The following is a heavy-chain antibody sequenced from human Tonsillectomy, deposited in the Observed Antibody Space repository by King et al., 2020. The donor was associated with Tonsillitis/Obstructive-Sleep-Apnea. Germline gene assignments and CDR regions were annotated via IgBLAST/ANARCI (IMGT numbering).Heavy chain of an antibody. CDR2: ISSSSGST. J-gene: IGHJ6*03. CDR1: GFNFSDYY. Sequence: QLVQSGGVLVKPGGSLRLSCAASGFNFSDYYMNWIRQAPGGGLEWVSYISSSSGSTNYADSVKGRFTISRDNAKNSLSLQMNSLRDEDTAVYYSARTEDYYYMDVWGKGTTVTVSS. CDR3: ARTEDYYYMDV. V-gene: IGHV3-11*05.